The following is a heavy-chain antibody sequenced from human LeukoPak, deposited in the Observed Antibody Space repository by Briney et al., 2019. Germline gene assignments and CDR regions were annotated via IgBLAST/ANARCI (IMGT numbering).Heavy chain of an antibody. CDR2: ISGSGTI. CDR3: ARDSGTTGEVKFDP. CDR1: GYSISSGYY. J-gene: IGHJ5*02. D-gene: IGHD3-10*01. Sequence: TSETLSLTCTVSGYSISSGYYWSWIRQPAGKGLEWIGRISGSGTITYNPALQSRLSISIDTSKNQFSPKLMSVTAADTAVYYCARDSGTTGEVKFDPWGQGTLVTVSS. V-gene: IGHV4-4*07.